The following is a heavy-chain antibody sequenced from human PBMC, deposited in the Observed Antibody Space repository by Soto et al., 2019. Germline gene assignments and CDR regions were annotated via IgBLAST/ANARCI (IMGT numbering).Heavy chain of an antibody. J-gene: IGHJ2*01. Sequence: QEQLVESGGGTVQPGRSLRLSCAVSGFTFSHYGMHWVRQAPGKGLEWVAVISYDEDNIYYADSVKGRFTISRDNSENTLYLQMNSLRPEDTGVYYCAKSGTKVTTFWYLDLWGRGTLVTASS. CDR1: GFTFSHYG. CDR2: ISYDEDNI. V-gene: IGHV3-30*18. CDR3: AKSGTKVTTFWYLDL. D-gene: IGHD4-17*01.